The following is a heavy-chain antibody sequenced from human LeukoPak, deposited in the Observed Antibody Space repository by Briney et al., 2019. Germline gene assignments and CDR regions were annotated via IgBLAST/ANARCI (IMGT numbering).Heavy chain of an antibody. CDR1: GFTFSSYW. J-gene: IGHJ4*02. V-gene: IGHV3-7*01. Sequence: GGSLRLSCAASGFTFSSYWMSWVRQAPGKGLEWVANIKQDGSEKYYVDSVKGRFTISRDNAKNSPYLQMNSLRAEDTAVYYCARGGSAYYGSGKWGTWNFDYWGQGTLVTVSS. CDR2: IKQDGSEK. D-gene: IGHD3-10*01. CDR3: ARGGSAYYGSGKWGTWNFDY.